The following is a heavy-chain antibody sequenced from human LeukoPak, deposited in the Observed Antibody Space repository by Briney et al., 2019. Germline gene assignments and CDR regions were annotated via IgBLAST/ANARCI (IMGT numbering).Heavy chain of an antibody. Sequence: SETLSLTCTVSGGSLSTANYYWGWVRQPPGRGLEWVGNNFYSGSTYYSPPLKSRLTISLDKYRNQFSLRLNAVTAAGPAVYYCARHFPLWFGEFLDPLVYCGQGTLVTVSS. CDR1: GGSLSTANYY. J-gene: IGHJ4*02. D-gene: IGHD3-10*01. CDR3: ARHFPLWFGEFLDPLVY. V-gene: IGHV4-39*07. CDR2: NFYSGST.